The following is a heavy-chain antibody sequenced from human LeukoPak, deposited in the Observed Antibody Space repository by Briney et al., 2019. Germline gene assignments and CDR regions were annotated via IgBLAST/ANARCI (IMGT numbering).Heavy chain of an antibody. J-gene: IGHJ5*02. D-gene: IGHD3-10*01. CDR1: GGSISSGDYY. V-gene: IGHV4-30-4*01. CDR3: ARVGRSELLWFGNWFDP. Sequence: SQTLSLTCTVSGGSISSGDYYWSWIRQPPGKGLEWIGYIYYSGSTYYNPSLKSRVTISVDTSKIQFSLKLSSVTAADTAVYYCARVGRSELLWFGNWFDPWGQGTLVTVSS. CDR2: IYYSGST.